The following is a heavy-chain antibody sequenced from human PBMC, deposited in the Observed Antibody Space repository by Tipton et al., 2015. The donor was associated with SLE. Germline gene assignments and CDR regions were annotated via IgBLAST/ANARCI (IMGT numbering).Heavy chain of an antibody. CDR2: ISSDGRST. CDR1: GFTFSNYW. J-gene: IGHJ4*02. D-gene: IGHD3-22*01. Sequence: SLRLSCAASGFTFSNYWMHWVRQAPGKGLVWVSRISSDGRSTTYADSVKGRFTISRDNAKNTLYLQMNSLRADDTAVYYCASIALIVSGDYWGQGTLVTVSS. V-gene: IGHV3-74*03. CDR3: ASIALIVSGDY.